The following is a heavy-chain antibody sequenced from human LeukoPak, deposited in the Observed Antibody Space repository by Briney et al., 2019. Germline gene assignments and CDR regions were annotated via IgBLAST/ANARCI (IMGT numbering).Heavy chain of an antibody. J-gene: IGHJ4*02. CDR2: IYPGNSDS. D-gene: IGHD2-2*01. Sequence: AGESLKISCKGSGYRFTDYWIAWVRQMPGKGLEWMGIIYPGNSDSRYSPSFQGQVTISADKSISTAYLQWSSLKASDTAMYYCARLGMCSSTSCYLRYWGQGTLVTVSS. V-gene: IGHV5-51*01. CDR3: ARLGMCSSTSCYLRY. CDR1: GYRFTDYW.